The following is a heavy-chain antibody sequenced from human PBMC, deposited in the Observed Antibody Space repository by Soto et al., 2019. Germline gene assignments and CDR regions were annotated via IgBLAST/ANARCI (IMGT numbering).Heavy chain of an antibody. J-gene: IGHJ4*02. D-gene: IGHD1-26*01. CDR1: GYTFTSYY. CDR3: ARDASGSYYEGGFDY. Sequence: ASVKVSCKASGYTFTSYYMHWVRQAPGQGLEWMGIINPSGGSTSYAQKFQGRVTMTRDTPTSTVYMELSSLRSEDTAVYYCARDASGSYYEGGFDYWGQGTLVTVSS. V-gene: IGHV1-46*01. CDR2: INPSGGST.